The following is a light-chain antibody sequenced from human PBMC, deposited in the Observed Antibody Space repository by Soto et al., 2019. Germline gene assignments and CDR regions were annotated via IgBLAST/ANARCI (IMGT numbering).Light chain of an antibody. Sequence: QSALTQPASVSGSPGQSITISCTGTSSDVGGYNHVSWYHHHPGKAHKLLIYDDSHRPSGVPDRFSGSKSGTSASLAITGLQAEDEADYYCQSYDSSLSGYVFGTGTKVTVL. CDR1: SSDVGGYNH. V-gene: IGLV2-14*03. CDR3: QSYDSSLSGYV. CDR2: DDS. J-gene: IGLJ1*01.